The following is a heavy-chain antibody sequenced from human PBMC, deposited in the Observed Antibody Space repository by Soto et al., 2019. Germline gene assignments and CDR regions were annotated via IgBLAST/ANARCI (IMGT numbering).Heavy chain of an antibody. CDR3: ARGVGGRRYYYFWSGYFPNRLEVPLDY. Sequence: GASVKVSCKASGYTFTSYDINWVRQATGQGLGWMGWMNPNSGNTGYAQKFQGRVTMTRNTSISTAYMELSSLRSEDTAVYYCARGVGGRRYYYFWSGYFPNRLEVPLDYWGQGTLVTVSS. J-gene: IGHJ4*02. CDR1: GYTFTSYD. D-gene: IGHD3-3*01. CDR2: MNPNSGNT. V-gene: IGHV1-8*01.